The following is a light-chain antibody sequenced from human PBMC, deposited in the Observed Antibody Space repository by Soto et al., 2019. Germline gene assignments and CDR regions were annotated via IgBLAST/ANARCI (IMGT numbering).Light chain of an antibody. V-gene: IGKV3-15*01. Sequence: EIVMTKSPATLSVSLGESATLSCRASQSVTSNLAWYQQKPGQAPRLLIYGASTRATGVPARFSGSGSGTEFTLTISSLQSEDFAVYYCQQYNNWLPLTFGGGTKVEIK. CDR3: QQYNNWLPLT. J-gene: IGKJ4*01. CDR1: QSVTSN. CDR2: GAS.